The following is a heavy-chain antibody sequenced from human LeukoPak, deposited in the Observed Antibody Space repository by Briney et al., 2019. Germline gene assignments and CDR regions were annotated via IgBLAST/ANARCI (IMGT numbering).Heavy chain of an antibody. CDR1: GFTFNTYA. V-gene: IGHV3-23*01. CDR3: AKFYALLTGYFDY. D-gene: IGHD3-9*01. CDR2: ISYSGDST. Sequence: GGSLRLSCAASGFTFNTYAMSWVRQAPGKGLEGVSSISYSGDSTDYADSVKGRLIISRDNSKNTLYLQMNSLRAEDTAVYYCAKFYALLTGYFDYWGQGTLVTVSS. J-gene: IGHJ4*02.